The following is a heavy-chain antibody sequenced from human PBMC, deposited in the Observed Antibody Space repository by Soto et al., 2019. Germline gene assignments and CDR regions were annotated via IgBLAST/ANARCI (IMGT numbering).Heavy chain of an antibody. CDR3: ARGLFSETHYSGGWYFFDY. V-gene: IGHV4-34*01. CDR2: INDGGSA. D-gene: IGHD1-26*01. CDR1: GGCFSGYS. Sequence: PSETLSLTCAVSGGCFSGYSWTWIRQSPGKGLEWIGQINDGGSANYNPSLKSRVTISVDTSNNEFFLELSSVTAADTAVYYCARGLFSETHYSGGWYFFDYWGQGTLVTVSS. J-gene: IGHJ4*02.